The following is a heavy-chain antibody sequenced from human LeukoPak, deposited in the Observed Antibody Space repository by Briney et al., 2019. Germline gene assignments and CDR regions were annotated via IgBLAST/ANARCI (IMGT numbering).Heavy chain of an antibody. CDR2: IWSDGSNK. CDR3: ATLNYYDSTGPLGGYYYYYMDV. J-gene: IGHJ6*03. V-gene: IGHV3-33*01. Sequence: PGGSLRLSCAASGFTFSSYIMHWVRQAPGKGLEWVALIWSDGSNKFYADSVKGRFSISRENSKNTLYLQMNSLRAEDTAVYYCATLNYYDSTGPLGGYYYYYMDVWGKGTTVTVSS. CDR1: GFTFSSYI. D-gene: IGHD3-22*01.